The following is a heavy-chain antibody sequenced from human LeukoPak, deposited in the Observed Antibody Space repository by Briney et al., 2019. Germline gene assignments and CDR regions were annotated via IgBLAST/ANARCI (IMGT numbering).Heavy chain of an antibody. CDR1: GFTFDDYA. D-gene: IGHD3-22*01. CDR2: ISWNSDTI. J-gene: IGHJ6*03. CDR3: ARDQGYYDSSGYLRYYMDV. Sequence: GGSLRLSCAVSGFTFDDYAMHWVRQVPGKGLEWVSGISWNSDTIGLADSVKGRFTISRDNAKNTLYLQMNSLRAEDTAVYYCARDQGYYDSSGYLRYYMDVWGKGTTVTISS. V-gene: IGHV3-9*01.